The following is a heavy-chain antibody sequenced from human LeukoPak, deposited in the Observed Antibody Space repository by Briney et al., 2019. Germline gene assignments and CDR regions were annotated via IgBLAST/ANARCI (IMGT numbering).Heavy chain of an antibody. CDR3: AKGRLVRGVIDLFDY. CDR2: ISYDGSNK. CDR1: GFTFSSYG. Sequence: GRSLRLSCAASGFTFSSYGMHWVRQAPGKGLEWVAVISYDGSNKYYADSVKGRFTISRDNSKNTLYLQMNSLRAEDTAVYYCAKGRLVRGVIDLFDYWGQGTLVTVSS. J-gene: IGHJ4*02. V-gene: IGHV3-30*18. D-gene: IGHD3-10*01.